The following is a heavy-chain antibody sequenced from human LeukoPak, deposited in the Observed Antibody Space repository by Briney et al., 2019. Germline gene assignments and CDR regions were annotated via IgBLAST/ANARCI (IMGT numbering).Heavy chain of an antibody. CDR3: ARVGLFYSRPGPDAFDI. CDR2: IYDSGGA. D-gene: IGHD2-15*01. Sequence: AGTLSLTCTVSGGSISSYDLSWIRQPPGEGLEWVGYIYDSGGATYNPSLKSRGTISVDTPKHHFSLTLTSVTAADTAVHYCARVGLFYSRPGPDAFDIWGQETMVTVSS. CDR1: GGSISSYD. V-gene: IGHV4-59*01. J-gene: IGHJ3*02.